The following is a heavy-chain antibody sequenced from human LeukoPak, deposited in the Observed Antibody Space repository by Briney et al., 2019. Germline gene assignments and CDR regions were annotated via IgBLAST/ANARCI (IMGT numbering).Heavy chain of an antibody. CDR3: ARDQGAGTDRFWMNYYYGMDV. Sequence: ASVKVSCKASGYTFTGYYMHWARQAPGQGLEWMGWINPNSGGTNYAQKFQGRVTMTRDTSISTAYMELSRLRSDDTAVYYCARDQGAGTDRFWMNYYYGMDVWGQGTTVTVSS. CDR1: GYTFTGYY. CDR2: INPNSGGT. J-gene: IGHJ6*02. V-gene: IGHV1-2*02. D-gene: IGHD6-13*01.